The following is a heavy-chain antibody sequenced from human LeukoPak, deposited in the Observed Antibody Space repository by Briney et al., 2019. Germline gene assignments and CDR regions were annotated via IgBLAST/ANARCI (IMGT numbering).Heavy chain of an antibody. CDR2: ISSYGDKT. CDR1: GFSFTSYS. Sequence: PGGSLRLSCAAPGFSFTSYSINWVRQAPGKGPEYVSVISSYGDKTYYADSVKGRFTISRDNSKNTVSLQMSSLRAEDTAVYYCVKDLYKGDTSSWYYFDYWGQGTLVTVSS. CDR3: VKDLYKGDTSSWYYFDY. V-gene: IGHV3-64D*06. D-gene: IGHD6-13*01. J-gene: IGHJ4*02.